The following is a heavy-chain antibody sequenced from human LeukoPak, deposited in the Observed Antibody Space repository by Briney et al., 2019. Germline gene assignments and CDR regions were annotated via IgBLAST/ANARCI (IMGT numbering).Heavy chain of an antibody. CDR1: GGSFSGYY. CDR2: INHSGST. V-gene: IGHV4-34*01. D-gene: IGHD2-21*01. Sequence: PSETLSLTCAVYGGSFSGYYWSWIRQPPGKGLEWIGEINHSGSTNYNPSLKSRVTISVDTSKNQFSLKLSSVTAADTAVYYCATGGSAIRDDAFDIWGQGTMVTVSS. J-gene: IGHJ3*02. CDR3: ATGGSAIRDDAFDI.